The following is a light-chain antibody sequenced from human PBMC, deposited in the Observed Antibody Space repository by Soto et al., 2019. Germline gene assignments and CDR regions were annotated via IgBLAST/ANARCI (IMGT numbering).Light chain of an antibody. CDR2: DVA. V-gene: IGLV2-14*03. CDR3: SSYTSSGTLDVL. J-gene: IGLJ3*02. CDR1: SSDVGGYNH. Sequence: QSVLTQPASVSGSPGQSITISCTGTSSDVGGYNHVSWYQQHPGKAPKLMIYDVANRPSGISTRFSGSKSGNTASLTISGLQAEDDADYYCSSYTSSGTLDVLFGGGTKLTVL.